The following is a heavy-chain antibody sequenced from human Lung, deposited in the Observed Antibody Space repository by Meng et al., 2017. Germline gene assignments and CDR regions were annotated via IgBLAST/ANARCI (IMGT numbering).Heavy chain of an antibody. CDR2: IDPGNGNR. CDR1: GYTFTTYG. V-gene: IGHV1-18*01. CDR3: ARDRQWLFDY. Sequence: QVHLVQPGLEGKKPGASVKVSCKASGYTFTTYGISWLRQAPGQGLEWMGWIDPGNGNRDFAEKFQDRLTMSNDTSSSTVYMELTRLTSDDTAVYYCARDRQWLFDYWGQGALVTVSS. J-gene: IGHJ4*02. D-gene: IGHD6-19*01.